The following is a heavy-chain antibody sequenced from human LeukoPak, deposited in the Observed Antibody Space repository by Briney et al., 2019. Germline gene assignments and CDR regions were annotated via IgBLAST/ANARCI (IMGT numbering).Heavy chain of an antibody. CDR3: ARAEGATMLDY. CDR1: GFTFSSYW. CDR2: IKPDGSEK. D-gene: IGHD5-12*01. V-gene: IGHV3-7*03. Sequence: GGSLRLSCAASGFTFSSYWMTWVRQAPGKGLEWVANIKPDGSEKYYVDSVRGRFTISRDNAKNSLYLQMNSLRAEDAAVYYCARAEGATMLDYWGQGTLVTVSS. J-gene: IGHJ4*02.